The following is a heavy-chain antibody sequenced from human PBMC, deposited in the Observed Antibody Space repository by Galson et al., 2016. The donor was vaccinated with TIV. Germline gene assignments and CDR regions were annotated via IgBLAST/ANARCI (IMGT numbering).Heavy chain of an antibody. J-gene: IGHJ4*02. V-gene: IGHV1-46*01. Sequence: SVKVSCKASGYTFISYYMHWVRQAPGQGLEWVGVIDPSGGGTTYAQKFQGRVTMTRDTSTSTAYMELSSLRSDDTAVFYCAVWSNIYYFALWGQGTLITVSS. D-gene: IGHD2-21*01. CDR1: GYTFISYY. CDR3: AVWSNIYYFAL. CDR2: IDPSGGGT.